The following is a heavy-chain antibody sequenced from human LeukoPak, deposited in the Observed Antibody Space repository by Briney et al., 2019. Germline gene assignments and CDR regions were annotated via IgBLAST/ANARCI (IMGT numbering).Heavy chain of an antibody. V-gene: IGHV3-30*18. CDR2: ISYDGSKN. CDR1: GFDFNSSG. D-gene: IGHD6-13*01. J-gene: IGHJ4*02. Sequence: GRSLRLSCAASGFDFNSSGMHWVRQAPGKGLEWVAVISYDGSKNFYADSVKGRITISRHNSKNTLFLQLNSLKLEDTAVYYCAKSISAAGDFWGQGSLVTVSS. CDR3: AKSISAAGDF.